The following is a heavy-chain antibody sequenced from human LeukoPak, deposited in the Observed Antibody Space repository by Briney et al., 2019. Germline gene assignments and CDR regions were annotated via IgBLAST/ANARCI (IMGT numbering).Heavy chain of an antibody. J-gene: IGHJ4*02. CDR2: ISGSGSTI. D-gene: IGHD5-18*01. Sequence: GGSLRLSCAASGFTFRDYYMSWVRQAPGKGLEWVSYISGSGSTIYYADSVKGRFTIFRDNAKNSLYLQMNSLRADDTAVYCCARDTVDTASPASDYWGQGTLVTVSS. V-gene: IGHV3-11*01. CDR3: ARDTVDTASPASDY. CDR1: GFTFRDYY.